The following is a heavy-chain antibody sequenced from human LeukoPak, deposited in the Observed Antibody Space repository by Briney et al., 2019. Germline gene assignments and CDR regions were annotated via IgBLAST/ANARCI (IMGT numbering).Heavy chain of an antibody. J-gene: IGHJ4*02. Sequence: PGRPLRLSCAASGFAFSTYNMHWVRQAPGKGLEWVAVISYDGRNENHAESVKGRFTISRDNSKNTLYLQMNSLRAEDTAVYYCARAGIVLMVYAIFDYWGQGTLVTVSS. D-gene: IGHD2-8*01. CDR3: ARAGIVLMVYAIFDY. CDR2: ISYDGRNE. CDR1: GFAFSTYN. V-gene: IGHV3-30*04.